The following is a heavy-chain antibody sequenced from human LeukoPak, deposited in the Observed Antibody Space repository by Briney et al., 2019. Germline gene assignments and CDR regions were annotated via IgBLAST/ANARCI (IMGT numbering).Heavy chain of an antibody. J-gene: IGHJ4*02. D-gene: IGHD6-13*01. Sequence: ASVKVSCKASGYTFTSYDINWVRQATGQGLEWMGWMNPNSGKTGYAQKFQGRVTMTRNTSISTAYMELSSLRSEDTAVYYCARVGIAAAGHFDYWGQGTLVTVSS. V-gene: IGHV1-8*01. CDR2: MNPNSGKT. CDR1: GYTFTSYD. CDR3: ARVGIAAAGHFDY.